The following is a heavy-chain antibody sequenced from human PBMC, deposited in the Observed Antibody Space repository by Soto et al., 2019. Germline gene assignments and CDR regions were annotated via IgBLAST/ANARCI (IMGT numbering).Heavy chain of an antibody. CDR3: AKATATGGGAFDI. J-gene: IGHJ3*02. Sequence: GGSLRLSCSASGFICSSYDMSWVRQAPGKGLEWVSTILVDGRTFYVDSVKGRFTISRDSSQNTVYLQMNSLTAGDTALYYCAKATATGGGAFDICGQGTMVTVS. CDR1: GFICSSYD. D-gene: IGHD2-8*02. V-gene: IGHV3-23*01. CDR2: ILVDGRT.